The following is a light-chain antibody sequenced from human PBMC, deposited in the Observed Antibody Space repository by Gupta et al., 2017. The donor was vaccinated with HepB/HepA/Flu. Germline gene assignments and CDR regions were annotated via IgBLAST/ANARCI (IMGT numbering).Light chain of an antibody. CDR3: AASNDSRSGWV. V-gene: IGLV1-47*01. J-gene: IGLJ3*02. CDR1: SSNIGGNY. Sequence: QSVLTQPPSASGTPGQRVTISCSGSSSNIGGNYVCWYQQLPGTAPKLLIHRNNQRPSGVPDRFSGSKSGTSASLAISGLRAEDEGDYYCAASNDSRSGWVFGGGTKLTVL. CDR2: RNN.